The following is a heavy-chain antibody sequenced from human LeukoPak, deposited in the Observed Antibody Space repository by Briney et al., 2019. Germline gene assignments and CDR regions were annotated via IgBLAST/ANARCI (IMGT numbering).Heavy chain of an antibody. Sequence: GGSLRLSCAGSGFTFSSSWIHWVRQAPGKGLVWVSRMNGDGSTIDYAASVKGRFTISRDNAKNTPYLQMNSLSAEDTAVYYCARAGNYYFEYWGQGTLVTVSS. CDR1: GFTFSSSW. V-gene: IGHV3-74*01. CDR2: MNGDGSTI. CDR3: ARAGNYYFEY. J-gene: IGHJ4*02. D-gene: IGHD1-1*01.